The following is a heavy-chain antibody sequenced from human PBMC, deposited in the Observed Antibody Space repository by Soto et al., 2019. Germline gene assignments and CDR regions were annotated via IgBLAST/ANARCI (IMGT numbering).Heavy chain of an antibody. Sequence: ASVKVSCKASGYTFTSYGISWVRQAPGQGLEWMGWISAYNGNTNYAQKLQGRVTMTTDTSTSTAYMELRSLRSDDTAVYYCALLYFGMAYYVMDVWGQGSTVTVSS. CDR3: ALLYFGMAYYVMDV. CDR1: GYTFTSYG. V-gene: IGHV1-18*01. J-gene: IGHJ6*02. CDR2: ISAYNGNT. D-gene: IGHD3-9*01.